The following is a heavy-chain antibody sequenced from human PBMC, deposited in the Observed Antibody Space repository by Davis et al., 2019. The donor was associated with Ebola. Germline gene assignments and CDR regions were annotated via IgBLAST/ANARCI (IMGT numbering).Heavy chain of an antibody. V-gene: IGHV3-49*04. D-gene: IGHD2-2*01. J-gene: IGHJ3*02. CDR2: IRSKAYGGTT. CDR3: TRYSFCISTSCYLSFDI. CDR1: GFTFSSHG. Sequence: GGSLRLSCAVSGFTFSSHGMNWVRQAPGKGLEWVGFIRSKAYGGTTEYAASVKGRFTISRDDSKSIAYLQMNSLKTEDTAVYYCTRYSFCISTSCYLSFDIWGQGTMVTVSS.